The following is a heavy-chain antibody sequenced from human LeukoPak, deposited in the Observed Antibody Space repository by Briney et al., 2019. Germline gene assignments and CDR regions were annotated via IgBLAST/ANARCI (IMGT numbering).Heavy chain of an antibody. CDR1: GFTFGDYA. CDR2: IRSKAYGGTT. D-gene: IGHD3-10*01. Sequence: PGGSLRLSCTASGFTFGDYAMSWVRQAPGKGLEWVGFIRSKAYGGTTEYAASVKGRFTISRDDSKSIAYLQMNSLKTEDTAVYYCTRDNSRYHYGSLGMDVWGQGTTVTVSS. CDR3: TRDNSRYHYGSLGMDV. J-gene: IGHJ6*02. V-gene: IGHV3-49*04.